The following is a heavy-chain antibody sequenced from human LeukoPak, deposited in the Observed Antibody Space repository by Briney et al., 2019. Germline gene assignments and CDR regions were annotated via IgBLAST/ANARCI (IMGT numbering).Heavy chain of an antibody. D-gene: IGHD3-22*01. Sequence: ASVKVSCKASGYTFTSYGISWVRQAPGQGLEWMGWISAYNGNTNYAQKLQGRVTMTTDTSTSTAYMELRSLRSDDTAVYYCARDALGRYYYDSSGYYYFDYWGQGTLVTVSS. CDR2: ISAYNGNT. CDR1: GYTFTSYG. V-gene: IGHV1-18*01. J-gene: IGHJ4*02. CDR3: ARDALGRYYYDSSGYYYFDY.